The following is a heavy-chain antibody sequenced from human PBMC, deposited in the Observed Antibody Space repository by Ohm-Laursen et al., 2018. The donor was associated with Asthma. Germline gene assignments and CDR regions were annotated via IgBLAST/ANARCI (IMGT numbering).Heavy chain of an antibody. CDR2: LSGVGCST. CDR3: AKDPQYSSGWYFWFDP. Sequence: SLRLSCAASGFTFGSYAMSWAAQPPGKGREWFSPLSGVGCSTYYADSVKGRFTISRDNSKNTLYLQMNSLRAEDTAVYYCAKDPQYSSGWYFWFDPWGQGTLVTVSS. J-gene: IGHJ5*02. CDR1: GFTFGSYA. D-gene: IGHD6-19*01. V-gene: IGHV3-23*01.